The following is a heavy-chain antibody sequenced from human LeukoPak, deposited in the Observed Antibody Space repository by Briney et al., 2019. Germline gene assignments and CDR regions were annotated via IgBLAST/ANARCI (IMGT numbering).Heavy chain of an antibody. V-gene: IGHV1-69*13. CDR1: GGTFSSYA. Sequence: SVKVSCKASGGTFSSYAISWVRQAPGQGLEWMGGIIPIFGTANYAQKFQGRVTITADESTSTAYMELSSLRSEDTAVYYCARAAYDILTGQYYYYMDVWGKGTTVTISS. CDR3: ARAAYDILTGQYYYYMDV. J-gene: IGHJ6*03. D-gene: IGHD3-9*01. CDR2: IIPIFGTA.